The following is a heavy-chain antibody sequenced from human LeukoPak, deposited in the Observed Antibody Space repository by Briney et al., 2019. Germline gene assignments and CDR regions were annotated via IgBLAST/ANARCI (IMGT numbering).Heavy chain of an antibody. J-gene: IGHJ4*02. Sequence: ASVKVSCKASGYTFTAYYMHWMRRAPGQGLEWMGWINLNSGGTKYAQKFQGRVTMTRDTSISTAYMELSTLRSDDTAVYFCAVTTVTTDDYWGQGTLVTVSS. CDR1: GYTFTAYY. CDR3: AVTTVTTDDY. CDR2: INLNSGGT. V-gene: IGHV1-2*02. D-gene: IGHD4-17*01.